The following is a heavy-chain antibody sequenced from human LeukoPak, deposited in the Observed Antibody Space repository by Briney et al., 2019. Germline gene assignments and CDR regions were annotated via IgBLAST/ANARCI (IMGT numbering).Heavy chain of an antibody. Sequence: GESLKISCKGSGSSFTSYWIGWVRQMPGKGLEWMGIIYPGDSDTRYSPPFQGQVTISADKPVSTAYLQWSSLKASDTAIYYCARVRRSSGWFGDYWGQGTLVTVSS. D-gene: IGHD6-19*01. CDR3: ARVRRSSGWFGDY. CDR1: GSSFTSYW. J-gene: IGHJ4*02. CDR2: IYPGDSDT. V-gene: IGHV5-51*04.